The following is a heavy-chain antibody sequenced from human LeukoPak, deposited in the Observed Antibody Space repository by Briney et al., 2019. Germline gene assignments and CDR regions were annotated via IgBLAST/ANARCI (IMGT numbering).Heavy chain of an antibody. J-gene: IGHJ4*02. CDR2: ITSINFYI. CDR3: ARKNYASGTYDTYY. CDR1: GFTFSNYG. V-gene: IGHV3-21*01. D-gene: IGHD3-10*01. Sequence: GGSLRLSCPASGFTFSNYGMNWVRQAPGQGLEWVSSITSINFYIYYADSVKGRFTISRDDAQKSLYLQMNNLRADDTAVYYCARKNYASGTYDTYYWGQRALLTVSS.